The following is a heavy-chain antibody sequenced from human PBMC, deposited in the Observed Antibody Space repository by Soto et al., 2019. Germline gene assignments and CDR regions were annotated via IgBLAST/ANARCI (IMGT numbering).Heavy chain of an antibody. D-gene: IGHD6-19*01. CDR3: VRIGAGGWDTPFDY. CDR1: GFTFSAYE. CDR2: ISDSGNII. Sequence: EVQLVESGGGLVQPGGSRRLSCATSGFTFSAYEMTWVRQAPGKGMEWISYISDSGNIIYYADSVKGRFTISRDDANNSLYLQMNSLRADDTALYYCVRIGAGGWDTPFDYWGQGTLVTVSS. J-gene: IGHJ4*02. V-gene: IGHV3-48*03.